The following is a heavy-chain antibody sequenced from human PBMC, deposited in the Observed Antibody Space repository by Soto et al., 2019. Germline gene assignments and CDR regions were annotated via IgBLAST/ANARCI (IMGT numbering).Heavy chain of an antibody. V-gene: IGHV1-46*01. CDR2: INPSGGST. D-gene: IGHD4-17*01. J-gene: IGHJ6*02. CDR3: ARWGQKEYGDYVEGGGMDV. Sequence: QVQLVQSGAEVKKPGASVKVSCKASGYTFTSYYMHWVRQAPGQGLEWMGIINPSGGSTSYAQKFQGRVTMTRDTSTSTVYMELSSLRSEDTAVYYCARWGQKEYGDYVEGGGMDVWGQGTTVTVSS. CDR1: GYTFTSYY.